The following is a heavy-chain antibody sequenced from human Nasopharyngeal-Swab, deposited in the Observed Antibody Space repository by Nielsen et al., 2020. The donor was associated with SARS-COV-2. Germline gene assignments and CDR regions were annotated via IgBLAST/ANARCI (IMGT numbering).Heavy chain of an antibody. J-gene: IGHJ4*02. V-gene: IGHV3-9*01. D-gene: IGHD6-13*01. Sequence: GGSLRLSCAASGFTFDDYAMHWVRQAPGQGLEWVSGISWNSGSIGYADSVKGRFTISRDNAKNSLYLQMNSLRAEDTALYYCASDSSSWYAYFDYWGQGTLVTVSS. CDR1: GFTFDDYA. CDR3: ASDSSSWYAYFDY. CDR2: ISWNSGSI.